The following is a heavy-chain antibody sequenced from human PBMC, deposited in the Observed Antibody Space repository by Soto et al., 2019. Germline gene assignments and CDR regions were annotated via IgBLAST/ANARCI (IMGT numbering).Heavy chain of an antibody. CDR3: AAGDSSGWYEDNWFDP. J-gene: IGHJ5*02. Sequence: GGSLRLSCTASGFTFGDYAMSWFRRAPGKGLEWVGFIRSKAYGGTTEYAASVKGRFTISRDDSKSIAYLQMNSLKTEDTAVYYCAAGDSSGWYEDNWFDPWGQGTLVTVSS. D-gene: IGHD6-19*01. CDR2: IRSKAYGGTT. CDR1: GFTFGDYA. V-gene: IGHV3-49*03.